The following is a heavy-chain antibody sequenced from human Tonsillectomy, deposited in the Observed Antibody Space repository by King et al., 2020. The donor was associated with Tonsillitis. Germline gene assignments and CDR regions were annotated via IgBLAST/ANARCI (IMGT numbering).Heavy chain of an antibody. CDR3: ASGTYDFWSGYLDAFDI. D-gene: IGHD3-3*01. Sequence: VQLVESGGGLVQPGGSLRLSCAVSGFTFSSYWMHWVRQAPGKGLMWVSRINSDGSSTNYADSVKGRFTVSRDNAKNTLYLQMNSRRAEDTAVYYCASGTYDFWSGYLDAFDIWGQGTLVTVSS. CDR2: INSDGSST. J-gene: IGHJ3*02. CDR1: GFTFSSYW. V-gene: IGHV3-74*01.